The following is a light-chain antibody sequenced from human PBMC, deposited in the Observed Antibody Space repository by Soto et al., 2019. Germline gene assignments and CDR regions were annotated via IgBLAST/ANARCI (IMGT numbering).Light chain of an antibody. CDR3: SSYTSSSTPI. Sequence: QSVLTQPASVSGSPGQSITISCTGTSSDVAGYNYVSWYQQHPGKAPKLMIYDVSNRPSGVSNRFSGSKSGNTASLTISGIQAEDEADYYCSSYTSSSTPICGGGTKLTVL. J-gene: IGLJ2*01. CDR1: SSDVAGYNY. CDR2: DVS. V-gene: IGLV2-14*01.